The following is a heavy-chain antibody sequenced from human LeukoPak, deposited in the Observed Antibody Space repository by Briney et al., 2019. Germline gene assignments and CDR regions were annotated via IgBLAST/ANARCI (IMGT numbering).Heavy chain of an antibody. CDR1: GYSFTSYW. Sequence: GESLQISCKGSGYSFTSYWIGWVRQMPGKGLEWMGIIYPGDSDTRYSPYFQGQVTISADKSISTAYLQWSSLKASDTAMYYCARQASLPGIVRLWFDPWGQGTLVTASS. D-gene: IGHD1-26*01. CDR2: IYPGDSDT. CDR3: ARQASLPGIVRLWFDP. J-gene: IGHJ5*02. V-gene: IGHV5-51*01.